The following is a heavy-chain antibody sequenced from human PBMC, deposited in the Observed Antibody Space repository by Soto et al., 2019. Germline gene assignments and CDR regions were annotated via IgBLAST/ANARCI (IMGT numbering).Heavy chain of an antibody. CDR1: GGSISSGPYS. V-gene: IGHV4-39*01. CDR3: ARLGGYCTITSCYGYYGMDV. J-gene: IGHJ6*02. Sequence: PSETLSLTCXVSGGSISSGPYSWGWIRQPPGKGLEWIGTFYYSGSTYYNPSLESRVTISVDTSKNKFSLKVSSVTAADTAVYYCARLGGYCTITSCYGYYGMDVWGQGTTVTVSS. CDR2: FYYSGST. D-gene: IGHD2-2*01.